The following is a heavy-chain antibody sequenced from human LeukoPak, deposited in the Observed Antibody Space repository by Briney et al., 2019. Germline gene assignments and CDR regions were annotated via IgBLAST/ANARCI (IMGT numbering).Heavy chain of an antibody. Sequence: PSETLSLTCTVSGGSISSYYWSWIRQPPGKGLEWIGYIYYSGSTNYNPSLKSRVTISVDTSKNQFSLKLSSVTAADTAVYYCARVGLLPVTTSWFDPWGQGTLVTVSS. J-gene: IGHJ5*02. CDR3: ARVGLLPVTTSWFDP. D-gene: IGHD4-17*01. V-gene: IGHV4-59*12. CDR2: IYYSGST. CDR1: GGSISSYY.